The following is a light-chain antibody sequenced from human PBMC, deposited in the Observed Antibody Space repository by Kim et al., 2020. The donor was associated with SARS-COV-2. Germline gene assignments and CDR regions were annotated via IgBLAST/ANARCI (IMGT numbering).Light chain of an antibody. J-gene: IGKJ2*01. Sequence: DIQMTQSPSSLFASVGDRVTITCRASQSISTYLNWYQQKPGKAPKLLIYDASSLQSGVPSRFSGSGSGTDFTLTISSLQPEDFATYYCQQSYSTWYTFGQGTKLEI. CDR1: QSISTY. CDR3: QQSYSTWYT. CDR2: DAS. V-gene: IGKV1-39*01.